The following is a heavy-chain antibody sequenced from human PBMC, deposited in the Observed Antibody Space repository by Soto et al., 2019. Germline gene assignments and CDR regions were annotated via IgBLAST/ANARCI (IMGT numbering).Heavy chain of an antibody. Sequence: EVQLVESGGNLVQPGGSLRLSCAASGFRFSIYSMNWVRKAPGKGLEWASYITSDTKTIKYADSVKGRFTISRENGQNSVYLHIDSLGDEVTAVYYCARSVEGHFDYWGQGTVVTVSA. J-gene: IGHJ4*02. CDR2: ITSDTKTI. CDR1: GFRFSIYS. V-gene: IGHV3-48*02. CDR3: ARSVEGHFDY.